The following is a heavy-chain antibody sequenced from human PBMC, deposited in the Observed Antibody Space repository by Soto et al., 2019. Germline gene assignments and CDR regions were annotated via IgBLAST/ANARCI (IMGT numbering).Heavy chain of an antibody. CDR3: AKGRFMVRGVPPDY. CDR1: GFTFDDYA. D-gene: IGHD3-10*01. V-gene: IGHV3-9*01. J-gene: IGHJ4*02. Sequence: GGSLRLSCAASGFTFDDYAMHWVRQAPGKGLEWVSGISWNSGSIGYADSVKGRFTISRDNAKNSLYLQMNSLRAEDTALYYCAKGRFMVRGVPPDYWGQGTLDTVSS. CDR2: ISWNSGSI.